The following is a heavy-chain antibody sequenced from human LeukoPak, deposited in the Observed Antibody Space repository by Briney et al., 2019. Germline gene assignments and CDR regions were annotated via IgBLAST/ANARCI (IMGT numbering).Heavy chain of an antibody. CDR2: ISSSSSYI. V-gene: IGHV3-21*01. D-gene: IGHD3-22*01. Sequence: GSLRLSCAASGFTFSSYSMNWVRQAPGKGLEWVSSISSSSSYIYYADSVKGRFTISRDNAKNSLYLQMNSLRAGDTAVYYCARDPWGYYDSSGYYPWGQGTLVTVSS. CDR3: ARDPWGYYDSSGYYP. J-gene: IGHJ5*02. CDR1: GFTFSSYS.